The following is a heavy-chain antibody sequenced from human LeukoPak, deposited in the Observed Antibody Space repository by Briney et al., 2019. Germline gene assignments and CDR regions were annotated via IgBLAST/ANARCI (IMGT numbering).Heavy chain of an antibody. CDR2: ISSSSSYI. J-gene: IGHJ4*02. CDR1: GFTFSSCT. CDR3: ARGPYYYDSSRNIYFDY. D-gene: IGHD3-22*01. V-gene: IGHV3-21*01. Sequence: GGSLRLSCAASGFTFSSCTMNWVRQAPGKGLEWVSSISSSSSYIYYADSVKGRFTISRDNAKNSPYLQMNSLRAEDTAVYYCARGPYYYDSSRNIYFDYWGQGTLVTVSS.